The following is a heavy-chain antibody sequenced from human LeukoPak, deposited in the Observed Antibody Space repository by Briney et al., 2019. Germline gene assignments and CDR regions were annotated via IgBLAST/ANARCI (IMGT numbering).Heavy chain of an antibody. CDR1: GFTFSSYG. CDR2: ISYDGSNK. D-gene: IGHD5-18*01. CDR3: ANGVGYSYGHDY. Sequence: PGGSLRLSCAASGFTFSSYGMHWVRQAPGKGLEWVAVISYDGSNKYYADSVKGRFTISRDNSKNTLYLQMNSLRAEDTAVYYCANGVGYSYGHDYWGQGTLVTVSS. J-gene: IGHJ4*02. V-gene: IGHV3-30*18.